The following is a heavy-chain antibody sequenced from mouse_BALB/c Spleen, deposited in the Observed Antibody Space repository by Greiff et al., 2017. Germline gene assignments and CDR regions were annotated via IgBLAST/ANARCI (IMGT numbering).Heavy chain of an antibody. J-gene: IGHJ4*01. CDR3: APNGKGAMDY. V-gene: IGHV2-6-7*01. Sequence: LVESGPGLVAPPQSLFITCTASGFSSIGYGVNWVRQPPGKGLVWLGMIWGDGSTDYNSALKSRLSISKDNSKSQVFLKMNSLQTDDTARYYCAPNGKGAMDYWGQGTSVTVSS. CDR2: IWGDGST. CDR1: GFSSIGYG. D-gene: IGHD2-1*01.